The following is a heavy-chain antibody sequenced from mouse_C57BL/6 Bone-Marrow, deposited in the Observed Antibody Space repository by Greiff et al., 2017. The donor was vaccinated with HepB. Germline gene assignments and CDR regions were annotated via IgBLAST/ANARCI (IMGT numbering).Heavy chain of an antibody. Sequence: EVKLVESGGGLVQPGGSLKLSCAASGFTFSDYYMYWVRQTPEKRLEWVAYISNGGGSTYYPDTVKGRFTITRDNAKNTLYLQMSSLKSEDTAMYYCARHGTTVYWGQGTSVTVSS. CDR2: ISNGGGST. D-gene: IGHD4-1*01. CDR1: GFTFSDYY. V-gene: IGHV5-12*01. CDR3: ARHGTTVY. J-gene: IGHJ4*01.